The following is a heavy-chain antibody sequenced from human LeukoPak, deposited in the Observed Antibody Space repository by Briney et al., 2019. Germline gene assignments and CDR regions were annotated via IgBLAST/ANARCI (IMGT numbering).Heavy chain of an antibody. D-gene: IGHD3-3*01. V-gene: IGHV4-59*12. CDR1: GGSISSYY. CDR2: IYYSGST. CDR3: ARGYDFRSGPDY. J-gene: IGHJ4*02. Sequence: KPSETLSLTCTVSGGSISSYYWSWIRQPPGKGLEWIGYIYYSGSTNYNPSLKSRVTMSVDTSKNQFSLKLSSVTAADTAVYYCARGYDFRSGPDYWGQGTLVTVSS.